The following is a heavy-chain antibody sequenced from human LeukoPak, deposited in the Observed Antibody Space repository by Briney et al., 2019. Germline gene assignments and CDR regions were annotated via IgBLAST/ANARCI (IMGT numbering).Heavy chain of an antibody. V-gene: IGHV6-1*01. J-gene: IGHJ4*02. Sequence: SQTLSLTWAISGDSVSSNTAAWNWIRQCPSRGLEWLGRTYYRSKWYNDYAISVRSRITINSDTSKNQLSLQLNSVTPEDTAVYYCARIAVADSLVWGQGTLVIVSS. CDR1: GDSVSSNTAA. D-gene: IGHD6-19*01. CDR2: TYYRSKWYN. CDR3: ARIAVADSLV.